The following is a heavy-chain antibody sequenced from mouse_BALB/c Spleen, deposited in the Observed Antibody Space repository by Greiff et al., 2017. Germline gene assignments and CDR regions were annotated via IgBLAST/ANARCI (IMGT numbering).Heavy chain of an antibody. Sequence: EVQGVESGGGLVKPGGSLKLSCAASGFTFSSYAMSWVRQSPEKRLEWVATISSGGSYTYYPDSVKGRFTISRDNAKNTLYLQMSSLKSEDTAMYYCARSDGYYRYFDVWGAGTTVTVSS. CDR2: ISSGGSYT. V-gene: IGHV5-6*01. J-gene: IGHJ1*01. CDR3: ARSDGYYRYFDV. D-gene: IGHD2-3*01. CDR1: GFTFSSYA.